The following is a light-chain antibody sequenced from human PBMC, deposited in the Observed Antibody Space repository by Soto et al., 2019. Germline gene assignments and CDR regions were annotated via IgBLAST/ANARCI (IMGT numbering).Light chain of an antibody. J-gene: IGKJ3*01. Sequence: DIQMTQTPSSLSASVGDRVTIVCRASQDINNDLGWYQQKPGRAPKRLMYAASSVQSGVPSRFSGSRSGTEFTLTISSLQPEDAATYYCLQHNTYPLTFGPGTKVEIK. CDR3: LQHNTYPLT. V-gene: IGKV1-17*01. CDR1: QDINND. CDR2: AAS.